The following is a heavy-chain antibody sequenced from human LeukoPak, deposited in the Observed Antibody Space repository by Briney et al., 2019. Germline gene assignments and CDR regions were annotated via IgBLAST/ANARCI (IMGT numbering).Heavy chain of an antibody. J-gene: IGHJ6*04. CDR1: GFTFSSYE. CDR3: ARDFGGYSGYAIA. CDR2: ISSSDSTI. V-gene: IGHV3-48*03. Sequence: PGGSLRLSCAASGFTFSSYEMNWVRQAPGKGLEWVSYISSSDSTIYYADSVKGRFTISRDNAKNSLYLQMNSLRAEDTAVYYCARDFGGYSGYAIAWGKGTTVTVSS. D-gene: IGHD5-12*01.